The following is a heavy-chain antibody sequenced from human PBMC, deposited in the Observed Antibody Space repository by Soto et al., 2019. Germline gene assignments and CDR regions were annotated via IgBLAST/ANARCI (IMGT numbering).Heavy chain of an antibody. CDR2: IRSKAYGGTT. D-gene: IGHD2-2*01. Sequence: GGSLRLSCTASGFTFGDYAMSWFRQAPGKGLEWVGFIRSKAYGGTTEYAASVKGRFTISRDDSKSIAYLQMNSLKTEDTAVYYCSPDIVVVISPRPNSPAPYYMDVWGKGTTVTVSS. CDR1: GFTFGDYA. CDR3: SPDIVVVISPRPNSPAPYYMDV. V-gene: IGHV3-49*03. J-gene: IGHJ6*03.